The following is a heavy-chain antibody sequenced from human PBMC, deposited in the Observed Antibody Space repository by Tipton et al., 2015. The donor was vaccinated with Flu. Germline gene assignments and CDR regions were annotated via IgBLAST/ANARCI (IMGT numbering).Heavy chain of an antibody. CDR3: ARAKLPAQYYYYMDV. CDR2: IYSGGST. Sequence: SLRLSCAASGFTVSSNYMSWVRQAPGKGLEWVSVIYSGGSTYYADSVKGRFTISRDNSKNTLYLQMNSLRAEDTAVYYCARAKLPAQYYYYMDVWGKGTTVTVSS. J-gene: IGHJ6*03. CDR1: GFTVSSNY. D-gene: IGHD2-2*01. V-gene: IGHV3-66*01.